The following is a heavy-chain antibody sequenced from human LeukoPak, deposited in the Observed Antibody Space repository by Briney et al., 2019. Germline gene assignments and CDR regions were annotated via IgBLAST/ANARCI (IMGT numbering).Heavy chain of an antibody. CDR3: ARDPPPDTAMAGVFDY. D-gene: IGHD5-18*01. V-gene: IGHV4-59*12. J-gene: IGHJ4*02. Sequence: PSETLSLTCTVSGASISAYSWSWIRQPPGKGLEWIAYISYSGSTYYNPSLKSRVTISVDTSKNQFSLKLSSVTAADTAVYYCARDPPPDTAMAGVFDYWGQGTLVTVSS. CDR2: ISYSGST. CDR1: GASISAYS.